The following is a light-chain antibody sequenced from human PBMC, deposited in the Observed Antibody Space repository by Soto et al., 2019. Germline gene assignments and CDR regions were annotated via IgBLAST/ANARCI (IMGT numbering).Light chain of an antibody. CDR3: QQYDILPIT. V-gene: IGKV1-33*01. CDR1: QDIKHY. CDR2: DTS. Sequence: SPLSCSVVNGKTITCQARQDIKHYLNWYQQKPGKAPNLLIYDTSVLETGVPSRFSGSGSGTDFTFTISSLQPEDIATYYCQQYDILPITFGQGTRLE. J-gene: IGKJ5*01.